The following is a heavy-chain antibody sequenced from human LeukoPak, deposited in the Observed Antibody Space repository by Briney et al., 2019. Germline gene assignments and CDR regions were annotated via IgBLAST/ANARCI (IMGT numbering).Heavy chain of an antibody. CDR2: IIPIFGTA. V-gene: IGHV1-69*01. J-gene: IGHJ3*02. Sequence: SVKVPCKASGGTFSSYAISWVRQAPGHGREWMGGIIPIFGTANYAQKFQGRVTITADESTSTAYMQLSSLRSEDTAVYYCARAPSKRPFGALTWGIWGQGTMVTVSS. D-gene: IGHD1-26*01. CDR3: ARAPSKRPFGALTWGI. CDR1: GGTFSSYA.